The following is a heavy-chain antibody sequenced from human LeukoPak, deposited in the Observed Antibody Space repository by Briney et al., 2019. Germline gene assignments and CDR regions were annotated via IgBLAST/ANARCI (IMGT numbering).Heavy chain of an antibody. J-gene: IGHJ4*02. V-gene: IGHV4-34*01. CDR3: ASTGPYDFWSGPIVYFDY. CDR1: GGSFSGYY. Sequence: SSETLSLTCAVYGGSFSGYYWSWIRQPPGKGLEWIGEINHSGSTNYNPSLKSRVTISVDTSKNQFSLKLSSVTAADTAVYYCASTGPYDFWSGPIVYFDYWGQGTLVTVSS. D-gene: IGHD3-3*01. CDR2: INHSGST.